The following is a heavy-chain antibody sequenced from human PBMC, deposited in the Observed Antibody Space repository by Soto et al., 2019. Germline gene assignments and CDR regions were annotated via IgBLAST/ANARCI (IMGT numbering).Heavy chain of an antibody. CDR2: IYHSGST. D-gene: IGHD4-17*01. CDR3: ARVWTTVTNWFDP. V-gene: IGHV4-4*02. J-gene: IGHJ5*02. Sequence: QVQLQESGPGLVKPSGTLSLTCAVSGGSINSTNWWSWVRQPPGKGLEWIGEIYHSGSTNYNPSLKSRVIISVDKSKNQFSLKLSSVTAADTAVDYCARVWTTVTNWFDPWGQGTLVTVSS. CDR1: GGSINSTNW.